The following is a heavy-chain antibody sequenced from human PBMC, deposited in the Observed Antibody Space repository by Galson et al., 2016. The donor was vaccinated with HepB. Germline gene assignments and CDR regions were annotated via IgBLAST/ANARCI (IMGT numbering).Heavy chain of an antibody. CDR1: GFRFSSYA. CDR2: ISGDGAP. J-gene: IGHJ4*02. V-gene: IGHV3-23*01. CDR3: ARDRGFYSSTWD. D-gene: IGHD2-2*01. Sequence: SLRLSCAASGFRFSSYAMSWVRQAPGKGLEWVSSISGDGAPYYVDSMKGRFTISRDNSKDTLYLQMISLRAEDTAVYYCARDRGFYSSTWDWGQGTLVTVSS.